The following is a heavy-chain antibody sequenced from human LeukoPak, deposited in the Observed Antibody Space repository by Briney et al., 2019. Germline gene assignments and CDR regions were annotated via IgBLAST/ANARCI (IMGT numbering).Heavy chain of an antibody. CDR1: GFTFSDYY. CDR3: ANSGYDSPLSEPFDY. D-gene: IGHD5-12*01. J-gene: IGHJ4*02. V-gene: IGHV3-11*06. CDR2: ISSSSSYT. Sequence: PGGSLRLSCAASGFTFSDYYMSWLRQAPGKGLEWVSYISSSSSYTNYADSVKGRFTISRDNAKNSLYLQMNSLRAEDTAVYYCANSGYDSPLSEPFDYWGQGTLVTVSS.